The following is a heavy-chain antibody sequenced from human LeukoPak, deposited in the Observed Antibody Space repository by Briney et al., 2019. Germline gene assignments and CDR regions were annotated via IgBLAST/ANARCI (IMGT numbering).Heavy chain of an antibody. CDR3: ARVGPATAFDY. V-gene: IGHV3-64*02. CDR1: GFTLSSFS. J-gene: IGHJ4*02. CDR2: INYKGGTT. Sequence: GGSLRLSCAASGFTLSSFSMHWVRQSSGRGLEYVSAINYKGGTTYYTDSVKGRFTISRDNSKNTLYLQMASLRDEDMGVYYCARVGPATAFDYWGQGTQVTVSS.